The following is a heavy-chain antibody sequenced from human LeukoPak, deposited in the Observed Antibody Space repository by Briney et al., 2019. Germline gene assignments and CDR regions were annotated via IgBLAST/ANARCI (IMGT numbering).Heavy chain of an antibody. CDR2: ISSGGGST. V-gene: IGHV3-64*01. CDR3: ARDYY. J-gene: IGHJ4*02. CDR1: GFTFSSYP. Sequence: PRGSLRLSCAASGFTFSSYPMHWVRQAPGKGLEYVSAISSGGGSTYYANSVQGRFTISRDNSKNTLYLQMGSLTAEDMAVYYCARDYYWGRGTLVTASS.